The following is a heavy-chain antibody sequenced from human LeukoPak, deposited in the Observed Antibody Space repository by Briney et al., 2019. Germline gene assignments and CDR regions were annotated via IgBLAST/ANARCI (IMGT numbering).Heavy chain of an antibody. CDR1: GYTFSSSD. V-gene: IGHV1-8*01. Sequence: ASVKVSCKASGYTFSSSDINWVRQGIGQGLERVARMNANSVNTCYAQKFQGRVTMTRNNSKSTAYMELSSLRAEDTAVYYCARGGDCGSGSCYLDYWGQVTMVTVAS. J-gene: IGHJ4*02. D-gene: IGHD2-15*01. CDR2: MNANSVNT. CDR3: ARGGDCGSGSCYLDY.